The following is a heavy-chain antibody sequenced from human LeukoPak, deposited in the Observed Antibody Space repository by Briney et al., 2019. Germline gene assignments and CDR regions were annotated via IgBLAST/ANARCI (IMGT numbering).Heavy chain of an antibody. V-gene: IGHV3-66*01. D-gene: IGHD6-19*01. CDR1: GFTVSSNY. Sequence: PGGSLRPSCAASGFTVSSNYMSWVRQAPGKGLEWVSVIYSGGNTYYADSVKGRFTISRDNSKNTLYLQMNSLRAEDTAVYYCARRYSSAWGIDYWGQGTLVTVSS. CDR3: ARRYSSAWGIDY. CDR2: IYSGGNT. J-gene: IGHJ4*02.